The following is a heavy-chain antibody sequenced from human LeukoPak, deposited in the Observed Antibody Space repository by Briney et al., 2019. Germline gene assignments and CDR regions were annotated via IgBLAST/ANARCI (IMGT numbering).Heavy chain of an antibody. CDR2: MRYSGNT. V-gene: IGHV4-39*01. Sequence: SETLSLTCTVSGASVSSSSYYWGWIRQPPGKGLEWIASMRYSGNTFSNPSLKSRVTISVDTSKNQFSLRLNSVTAADTAVYYCARQPESEYSYGFEDHWGQGHLVIVSS. CDR1: GASVSSSSYY. J-gene: IGHJ4*02. D-gene: IGHD5-18*01. CDR3: ARQPESEYSYGFEDH.